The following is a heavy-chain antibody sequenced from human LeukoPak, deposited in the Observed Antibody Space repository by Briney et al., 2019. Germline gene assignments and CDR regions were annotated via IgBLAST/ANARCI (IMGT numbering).Heavy chain of an antibody. J-gene: IGHJ3*02. V-gene: IGHV3-74*01. Sequence: GGSLRLSCSASGFTISSYWMHWVRQAPGKGLVWVSRINSDGSSTSYADSVKGRFTISRDNAKNTLYLQMNSLRAEDTAVYYCARDTSRGDDAFDIWGQGTMVTVSS. CDR3: ARDTSRGDDAFDI. CDR1: GFTISSYW. CDR2: INSDGSST. D-gene: IGHD3-10*01.